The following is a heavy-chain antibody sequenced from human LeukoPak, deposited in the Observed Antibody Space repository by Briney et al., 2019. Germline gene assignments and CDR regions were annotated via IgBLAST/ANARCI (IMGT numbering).Heavy chain of an antibody. CDR2: SSSIGGRT. J-gene: IGHJ1*01. CDR3: AKDDAWGRFYH. Sequence: GRSLRLSCAASGFTFSSHGMNWVRQAPGKGLEWVSGSSSIGGRTYYADSVKGRFTVTRDNSRNTVYLQMNSLRAEDTGVYYCAKDDAWGRFYHWGQGTLVTVSS. D-gene: IGHD3-16*01. CDR1: GFTFSSHG. V-gene: IGHV3-23*01.